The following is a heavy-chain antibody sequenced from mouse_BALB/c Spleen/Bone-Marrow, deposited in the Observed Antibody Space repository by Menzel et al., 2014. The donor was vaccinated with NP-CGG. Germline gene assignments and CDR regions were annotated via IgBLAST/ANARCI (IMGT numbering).Heavy chain of an antibody. V-gene: IGHV5-17*02. J-gene: IGHJ1*01. CDR1: GFTFSSFG. D-gene: IGHD4-1*01. CDR2: ISSGSTAI. Sequence: EVKLVESGGGLVQPGGSRKLSCAASGFTFSSFGMHWVRQAPEKGLEWVAYISSGSTAIFYADTVKGRFTISRDNPKNTLFLQMTSLRSEDTAMYYCTRGGNWDDFDVWGAGTTVTVSS. CDR3: TRGGNWDDFDV.